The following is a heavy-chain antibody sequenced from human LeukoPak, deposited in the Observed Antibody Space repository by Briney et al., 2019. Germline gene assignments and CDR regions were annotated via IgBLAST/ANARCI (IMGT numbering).Heavy chain of an antibody. D-gene: IGHD6-13*01. J-gene: IGHJ5*02. CDR3: ARSSYSSSWYLPPSRAGRKENWFDP. Sequence: PSETLSLTCTVSGGSIRSYNWSWIRQVAGEGVEWIGRIHSSESMNYNPSLKSRVTMSVDTSKNQFSLKLSSVTAADTAVYYCARSSYSSSWYLPPSRAGRKENWFDPWGQGTLVTVSS. CDR1: GGSIRSYN. CDR2: IHSSESM. V-gene: IGHV4-4*07.